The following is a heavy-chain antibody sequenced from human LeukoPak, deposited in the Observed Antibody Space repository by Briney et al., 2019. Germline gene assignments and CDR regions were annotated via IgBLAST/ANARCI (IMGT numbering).Heavy chain of an antibody. CDR1: GGTFISYT. CDR3: AREHSGYYHGHY. Sequence: SVKVSCKASGGTFISYTISWVRQAPGQGLEWMGKIIPILGIANYAQNFQGRVTITADKSTSTAYMELSSLRSGDTAVYYCAREHSGYYHGHYWGQGTLVTVSS. CDR2: IIPILGIA. J-gene: IGHJ4*02. D-gene: IGHD5-12*01. V-gene: IGHV1-69*04.